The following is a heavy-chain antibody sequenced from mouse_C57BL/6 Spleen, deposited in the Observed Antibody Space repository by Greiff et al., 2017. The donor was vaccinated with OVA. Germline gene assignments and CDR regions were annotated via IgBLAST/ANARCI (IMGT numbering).Heavy chain of an antibody. CDR2: INPYNGGT. CDR1: GYTFTDYY. CDR3: AREERYDYDVDYAMDY. D-gene: IGHD2-4*01. J-gene: IGHJ4*01. Sequence: EVKLLESGPVLVKPGASVKMSCKASGYTFTDYYMNWVKQSHGKSLEWIGVINPYNGGTSYNQKFKGKATLTVDKSSSTAYMELNSLTSEDSAVYYCAREERYDYDVDYAMDYWGQGTSVTVSS. V-gene: IGHV1-19*01.